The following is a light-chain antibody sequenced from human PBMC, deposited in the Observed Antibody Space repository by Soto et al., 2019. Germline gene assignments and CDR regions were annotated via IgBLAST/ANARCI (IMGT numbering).Light chain of an antibody. Sequence: EVVMTQSPATLSVSPGERATLSCRASQSVSSTLAWYQQKPGQAPRLLIYGASTRAAGIPARFSGCGSGTEFTLTISSLQSEDFAVYYCQQYSTWPLTFGGGTKVEIK. CDR3: QQYSTWPLT. CDR2: GAS. CDR1: QSVSST. J-gene: IGKJ4*01. V-gene: IGKV3-15*01.